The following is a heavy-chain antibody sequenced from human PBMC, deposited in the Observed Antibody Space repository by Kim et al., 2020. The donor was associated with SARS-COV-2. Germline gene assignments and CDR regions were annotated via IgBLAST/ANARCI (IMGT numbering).Heavy chain of an antibody. Sequence: SETLSLTCAVYGGSFSGYYWSWIRQPPGKGLEWIGEINHSGSTNYNPSLKSRVTISVDTSKNQFSLKLSSVTAADTAVYYCARRPRWGIAGYYGMDVWGQGTTVTVSS. CDR1: GGSFSGYY. V-gene: IGHV4-34*01. CDR2: INHSGST. CDR3: ARRPRWGIAGYYGMDV. J-gene: IGHJ6*02. D-gene: IGHD6-13*01.